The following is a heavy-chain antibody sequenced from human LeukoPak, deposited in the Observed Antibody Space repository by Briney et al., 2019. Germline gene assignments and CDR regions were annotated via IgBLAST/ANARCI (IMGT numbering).Heavy chain of an antibody. V-gene: IGHV6-1*01. D-gene: IGHD1-7*01. Sequence: SRTLSLTCAISGDSVSSNSAAWNWIRQSPSRGLEWLGRTYYRSKWYNDYAVSVKSRITINPDTSKNQFSLQLNSVTPEDTAVYYCARDPDWNYEFDYYGMDVWGQGTTVTVSS. CDR2: TYYRSKWYN. J-gene: IGHJ6*02. CDR3: ARDPDWNYEFDYYGMDV. CDR1: GDSVSSNSAA.